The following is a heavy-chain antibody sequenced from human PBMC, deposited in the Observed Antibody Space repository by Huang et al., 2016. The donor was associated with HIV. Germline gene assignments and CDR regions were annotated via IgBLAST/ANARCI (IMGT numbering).Heavy chain of an antibody. CDR3: ARRAPDLDSHLDH. V-gene: IGHV1-69*13. CDR1: GGTFNNA. Sequence: QVQLVQSGAEGKKPGSSVKVSCKVSGGTFNNAISWARQAPGTGLEWMGGSIPVFGTPNYARKFQGRVTITADESTSIAYMELSSLRSEDTAVYYCARRAPDLDSHLDHWGQGTLVTVSS. D-gene: IGHD3-3*01. J-gene: IGHJ4*02. CDR2: SIPVFGTP.